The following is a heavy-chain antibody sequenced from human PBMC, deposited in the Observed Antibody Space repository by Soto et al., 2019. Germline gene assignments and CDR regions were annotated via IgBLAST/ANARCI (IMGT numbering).Heavy chain of an antibody. CDR2: INAANGDT. Sequence: ASVKVSCKASGYTFTSYGIHWVRQAPGQRLEWMGWINAANGDTKYSPKFQGRVTITRDTSASTAYMELNSLRAEDTAVYYCAKDQRKPAIFGVVTLSWGQGTLVTVSS. CDR3: AKDQRKPAIFGVVTLS. J-gene: IGHJ5*02. D-gene: IGHD3-3*01. V-gene: IGHV1-3*01. CDR1: GYTFTSYG.